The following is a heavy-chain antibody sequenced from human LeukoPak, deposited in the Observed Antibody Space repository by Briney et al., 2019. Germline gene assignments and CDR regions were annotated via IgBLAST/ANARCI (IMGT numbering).Heavy chain of an antibody. V-gene: IGHV5-51*01. D-gene: IGHD6-13*01. CDR2: IYPGDSDT. Sequence: GESLKISCKGSGYSFTSYWIGWVRQMPGKGLEWMGIIYPGDSDTRYSPSFQGQVTISADKSISTAYLQWSSLKASDSAMYYCAGPAEAGSISFDYWGQGTLVTVSS. CDR3: AGPAEAGSISFDY. CDR1: GYSFTSYW. J-gene: IGHJ4*02.